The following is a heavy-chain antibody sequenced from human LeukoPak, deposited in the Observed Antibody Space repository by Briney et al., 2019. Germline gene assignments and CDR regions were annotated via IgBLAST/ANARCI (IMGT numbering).Heavy chain of an antibody. J-gene: IGHJ5*02. CDR3: ARKALYGSGKSWFDP. V-gene: IGHV1-8*01. Sequence: GASVKVSCKASGYTFTRYDIYWVRQATGQGLERMGWMNPNSGNTGYAQKFQDRVTMTRNTSISTAYMELSGLRSEDTAMYYCARKALYGSGKSWFDPWGQGTLVTVSS. D-gene: IGHD3-10*01. CDR1: GYTFTRYD. CDR2: MNPNSGNT.